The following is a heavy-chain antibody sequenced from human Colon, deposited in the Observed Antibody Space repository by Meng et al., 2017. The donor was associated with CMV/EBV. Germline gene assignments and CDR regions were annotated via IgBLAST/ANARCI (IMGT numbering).Heavy chain of an antibody. CDR1: GFTFDAYA. J-gene: IGHJ4*02. Sequence: SLRLSCEASGFTFDAYAMHWVRQVPGKGLEWVAGISWNSDEIAYADSVKGRFTISRDNAKNSLYLQLDSLRTEDTAVYYCTKDLRGKWELLDYFDRWGQGTLVTVSS. CDR3: TKDLRGKWELLDYFDR. CDR2: ISWNSDEI. V-gene: IGHV3-9*01. D-gene: IGHD4-23*01.